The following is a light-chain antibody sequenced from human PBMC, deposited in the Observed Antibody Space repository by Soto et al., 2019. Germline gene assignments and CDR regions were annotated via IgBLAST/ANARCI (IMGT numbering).Light chain of an antibody. Sequence: IVVTQCRATLTLTTGERATLSCRASQSVSSYLAWYQQKPGQAPRLLIYDASSRATGIPDRFSGSGSGTDFTPTIIRLEPEDFLIDYCHQRSNWPPITFGQGTRPEIK. V-gene: IGKV3-11*01. CDR3: HQRSNWPPIT. CDR1: QSVSSY. CDR2: DAS. J-gene: IGKJ5*01.